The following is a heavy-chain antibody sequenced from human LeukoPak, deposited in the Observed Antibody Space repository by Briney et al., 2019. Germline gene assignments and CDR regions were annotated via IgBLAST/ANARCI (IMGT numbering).Heavy chain of an antibody. V-gene: IGHV4-34*01. D-gene: IGHD3-22*01. CDR3: ARSTYYDSSGGQY. Sequence: SETLSLTCAVYGGSFSGYYWSWIRQPPGKGVEWIGEINHSGSTNYNPSLKSRVTISVDTSKNQFSLKLSSVTAADTAVYYCARSTYYDSSGGQYWGQGTLVTVSS. CDR2: INHSGST. CDR1: GGSFSGYY. J-gene: IGHJ4*02.